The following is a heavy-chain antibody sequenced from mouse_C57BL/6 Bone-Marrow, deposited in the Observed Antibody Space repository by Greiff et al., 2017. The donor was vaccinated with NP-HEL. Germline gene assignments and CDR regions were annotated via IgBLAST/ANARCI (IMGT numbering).Heavy chain of an antibody. Sequence: VQRVESGPGLVAPSQSLSITCTVSGFSLTSYGVDWVRQSPGKGLEWLGVIWGVGSTNYNSALKSRLSISKDNSKSQVFLKMNSLQTDDTAMYYCASEGQLRLPFAYWGQGTLVTVSA. V-gene: IGHV2-6*01. J-gene: IGHJ3*01. CDR2: IWGVGST. D-gene: IGHD3-2*02. CDR1: GFSLTSYG. CDR3: ASEGQLRLPFAY.